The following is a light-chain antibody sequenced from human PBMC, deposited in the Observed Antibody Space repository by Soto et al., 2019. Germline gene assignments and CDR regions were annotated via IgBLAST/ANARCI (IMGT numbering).Light chain of an antibody. CDR3: QTSGTGTVV. CDR2: LNSDGSH. Sequence: QPVLTQSPSASASLGASVKLTCTLSSGHNSYAIAWHQQQPEKGPRYLMKLNSDGSHSKGDGIPDRFSGSSSGAERFLTISSLQSEDEADYYCQTSGTGTVVFGGGTQVTVL. V-gene: IGLV4-69*01. J-gene: IGLJ2*01. CDR1: SGHNSYA.